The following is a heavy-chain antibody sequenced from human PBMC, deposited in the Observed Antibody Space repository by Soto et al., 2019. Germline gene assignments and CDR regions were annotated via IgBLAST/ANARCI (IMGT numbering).Heavy chain of an antibody. J-gene: IGHJ4*02. CDR3: ARDTVFDY. CDR2: INSDGSVT. V-gene: IGHV3-74*03. Sequence: EVQLVESGGALVQPGGSLGLSCAASGFTFSSDWMHWVRQVPGKGLVWVAHINSDGSVTKYADSVKGRFTISRDNAKNTVYLQMNSLRDGDTAVYYCARDTVFDYWGQGTLVTVSS. D-gene: IGHD4-4*01. CDR1: GFTFSSDW.